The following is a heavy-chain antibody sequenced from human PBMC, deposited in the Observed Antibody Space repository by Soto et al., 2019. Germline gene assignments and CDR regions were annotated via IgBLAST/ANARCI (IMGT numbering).Heavy chain of an antibody. V-gene: IGHV3-30-3*01. CDR1: GFTFSSYA. CDR3: ERDGLCGGDCDSIEYYYYGMDV. J-gene: IGHJ6*02. CDR2: MSDDVSNK. D-gene: IGHD2-21*02. Sequence: SLRLFCAPSGFTFSSYAMHWVRQAPGKVRGWVAVMSDDVSNKYYGDSVKGRFIISRDNSKNTMYLQMNRLRAEDTAVYYCERDGLCGGDCDSIEYYYYGMDVWGQGTTVNVSS.